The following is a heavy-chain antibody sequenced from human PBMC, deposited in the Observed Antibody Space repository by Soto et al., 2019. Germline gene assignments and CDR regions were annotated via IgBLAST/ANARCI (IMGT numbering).Heavy chain of an antibody. V-gene: IGHV1-8*01. CDR2: MNPNSGNT. Sequence: QVQLVQSGAEVNKPGASVKVSCKAAGYTFTSYDINWVRQATGQGLEWMGWMNPNSGNTGYAQKSQGRDTMTRNTSISTAYMELCSLRAEDTAVYYCARGEDTLTDVWGQGTTVTVSS. D-gene: IGHD2-15*01. CDR3: ARGEDTLTDV. CDR1: GYTFTSYD. J-gene: IGHJ6*02.